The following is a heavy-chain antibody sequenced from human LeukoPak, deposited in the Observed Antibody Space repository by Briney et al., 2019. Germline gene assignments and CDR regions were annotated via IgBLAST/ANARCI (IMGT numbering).Heavy chain of an antibody. Sequence: GASVKVSCKASGYTFTNYYIHWVRQAPGQGLEWLGWISAGNDVTNCAQKFQGRLTMTTDTSTSTAYMELRSLTSDDTAVYYCARETDYWGQGTLVTVSS. CDR1: GYTFTNYY. V-gene: IGHV1-18*04. CDR2: ISAGNDVT. J-gene: IGHJ4*02. CDR3: ARETDY.